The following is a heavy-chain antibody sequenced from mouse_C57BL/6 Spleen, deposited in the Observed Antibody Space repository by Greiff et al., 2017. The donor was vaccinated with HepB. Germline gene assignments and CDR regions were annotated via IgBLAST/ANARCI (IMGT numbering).Heavy chain of an antibody. CDR2: ISSGSSTI. J-gene: IGHJ2*01. V-gene: IGHV5-17*01. CDR1: GFTFSDYG. D-gene: IGHD1-1*01. CDR3: AGGGITTVVATDYGYYFDY. Sequence: EVKLVESGGGLVKPGGSLKLSCAASGFTFSDYGMHWVRQAPEKGLEWVAYISSGSSTIYYADTVKGRFTISRDNAKNTLFLQMTSLRSEDTAMYYCAGGGITTVVATDYGYYFDYWGQGTTLTVSS.